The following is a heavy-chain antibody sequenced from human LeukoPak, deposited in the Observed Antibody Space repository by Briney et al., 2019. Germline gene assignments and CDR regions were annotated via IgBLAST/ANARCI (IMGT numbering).Heavy chain of an antibody. J-gene: IGHJ4*02. CDR1: GGSISSYY. CDR2: IYYSGST. D-gene: IGHD6-19*01. Sequence: SETLSLTCTVSGGSISSYYWSWIRQPPGKGLEWIGYIYYSGSTNYNPSLKSRVTISVDTSKNQFSLKLSSVTAADTAVYYCARVREYSSGWGRFDYWGQGTLVTVSS. CDR3: ARVREYSSGWGRFDY. V-gene: IGHV4-59*12.